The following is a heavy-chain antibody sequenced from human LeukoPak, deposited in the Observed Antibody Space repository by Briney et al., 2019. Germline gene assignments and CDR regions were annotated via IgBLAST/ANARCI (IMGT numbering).Heavy chain of an antibody. CDR1: GFTFDDYG. D-gene: IGHD6-13*01. J-gene: IGHJ4*02. Sequence: SGGSLRLSCAASGFTFDDYGMSWVRQAPGKGLEWVSTINWDGDSTDYADSVKGRFTISRDNAKNSLYLHLSSLTVEDTAFYYCAKLDIAAAGEWGQGTLVTVSS. CDR3: AKLDIAAAGE. V-gene: IGHV3-20*04. CDR2: INWDGDST.